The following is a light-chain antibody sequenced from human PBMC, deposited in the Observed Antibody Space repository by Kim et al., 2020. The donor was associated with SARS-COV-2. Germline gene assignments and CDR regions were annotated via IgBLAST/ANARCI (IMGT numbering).Light chain of an antibody. Sequence: SSELPHDPAVSVALGQTVRITCQGDSLRSYYATWYQQKPGQAPILVIYGKNNRPSGIPDRFSGSSSGNTASLTITGTQAGDEADYYCNSRDSNDNVVFGGGTQLTVL. CDR3: NSRDSNDNVV. CDR1: SLRSYY. V-gene: IGLV3-19*01. J-gene: IGLJ2*01. CDR2: GKN.